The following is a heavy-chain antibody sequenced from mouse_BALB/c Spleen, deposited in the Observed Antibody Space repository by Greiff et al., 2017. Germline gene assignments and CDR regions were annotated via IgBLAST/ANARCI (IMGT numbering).Heavy chain of an antibody. J-gene: IGHJ2*01. CDR3: ARSYYGYPFDY. CDR2: ISSGSSTI. Sequence: EVKVVESGGGLVQPGGSRKLSCAASGFTFSSFGMHWVRQAPEKGLEWVAYISSGSSTIYYADTVKGRFTISRDNPKNTLFLQMTSLRSEDTAMYYCARSYYGYPFDYWGQGTTLTVSS. D-gene: IGHD2-9*01. CDR1: GFTFSSFG. V-gene: IGHV5-17*02.